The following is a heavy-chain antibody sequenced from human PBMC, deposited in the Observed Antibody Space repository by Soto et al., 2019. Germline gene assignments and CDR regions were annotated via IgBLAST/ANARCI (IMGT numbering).Heavy chain of an antibody. V-gene: IGHV1-69*06. D-gene: IGHD3-10*01. CDR3: ARDRHYYGSGNSYNDHHWFDP. CDR1: GGTFSTYG. J-gene: IGHJ5*02. Sequence: QVQLVQSGAEVKKPGSSVKVSCKASGGTFSTYGISWVRQAPGQGLEWMGGIIPMFGTTNYAQKFQGRVTITADTSTNTAYVEVSSLRSEDTAMYYWARDRHYYGSGNSYNDHHWFDPWGQGTLVSVSS. CDR2: IIPMFGTT.